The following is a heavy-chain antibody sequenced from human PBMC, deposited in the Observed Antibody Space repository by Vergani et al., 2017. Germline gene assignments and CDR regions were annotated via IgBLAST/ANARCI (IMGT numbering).Heavy chain of an antibody. J-gene: IGHJ6*03. CDR1: GVSISSSNYY. V-gene: IGHV4-39*01. Sequence: QLQLQESGPGLVKPSETLSLTCTVSGVSISSSNYYWGWIRQPPGKGLERIGIINYSGSTYYNPSLKSRVSISVDTSKIQLSLKLSSVTAADTAVYCCAIPLQYSVDYYYIDVLGKGTMVTVSS. CDR2: INYSGST. D-gene: IGHD5/OR15-5a*01. CDR3: AIPLQYSVDYYYIDV.